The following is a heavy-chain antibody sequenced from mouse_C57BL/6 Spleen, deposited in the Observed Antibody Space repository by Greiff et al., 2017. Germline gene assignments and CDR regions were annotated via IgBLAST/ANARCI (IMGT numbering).Heavy chain of an antibody. V-gene: IGHV1-82*01. CDR1: GYAFSSSW. D-gene: IGHD1-1*01. Sequence: VQLVESGPELVKPGASVKISCKASGYAFSSSWLNWVKQRPGKGLEWIGRIYPGDGDTNYNGKFKGKATMTADKSSCTAYMQLSSLTSEDSSVYFCSRNYGIRGGDYFDYWGQGTTPTVSS. CDR2: IYPGDGDT. CDR3: SRNYGIRGGDYFDY. J-gene: IGHJ2*01.